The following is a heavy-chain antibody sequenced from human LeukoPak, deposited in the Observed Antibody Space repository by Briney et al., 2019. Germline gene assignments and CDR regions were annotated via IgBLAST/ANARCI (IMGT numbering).Heavy chain of an antibody. D-gene: IGHD1-26*01. V-gene: IGHV3-48*04. CDR1: GFTFSSYA. Sequence: GGSLRLSCAASGFTFSSYAMHWVRQAPGKGLEWVSYISSSGSTIYYADSVKGRFTISRDNAKNSLYLQMNSLRAEDTAVYYCARESLRVVGATTVDSWGQGTLVTVSS. CDR2: ISSSGSTI. J-gene: IGHJ4*02. CDR3: ARESLRVVGATTVDS.